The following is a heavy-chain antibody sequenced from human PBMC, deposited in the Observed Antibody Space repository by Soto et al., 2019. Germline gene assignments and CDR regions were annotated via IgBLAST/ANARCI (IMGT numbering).Heavy chain of an antibody. Sequence: QVHLVESGGGVVQPGRSLRLSCASSGFTFSTTGMHWVRQAPGKGLEWVAMISHDGGDKHYTDSVKGRFTISRDNSKNTRYLQMNSLRPEDTAMYHCAKDLYGAGWYNYFDPWGQGTRVTVSS. V-gene: IGHV3-30*18. CDR3: AKDLYGAGWYNYFDP. D-gene: IGHD6-19*01. J-gene: IGHJ5*02. CDR1: GFTFSTTG. CDR2: ISHDGGDK.